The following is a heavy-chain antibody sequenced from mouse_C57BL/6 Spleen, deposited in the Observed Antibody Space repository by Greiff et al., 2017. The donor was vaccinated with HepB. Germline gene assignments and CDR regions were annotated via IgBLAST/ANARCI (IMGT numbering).Heavy chain of an antibody. CDR2: IYPRSGNT. Sequence: QVQLKESGAELARPGASVKLSCKASGYTFTSYGISWVKQRTGQGLEWIGEIYPRSGNTYYNEKFKGKATLTADKSSSTAYMELRSLTSEDSAVYFCASEYSNYPWGQGTTLTVSS. J-gene: IGHJ2*01. CDR3: ASEYSNYP. D-gene: IGHD2-5*01. CDR1: GYTFTSYG. V-gene: IGHV1-81*01.